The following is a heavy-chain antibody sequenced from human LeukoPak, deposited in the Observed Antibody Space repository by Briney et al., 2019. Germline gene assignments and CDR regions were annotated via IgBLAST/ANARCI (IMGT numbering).Heavy chain of an antibody. CDR3: ARVMAIAAAADYYYYGMDV. V-gene: IGHV3-13*01. D-gene: IGHD6-13*01. CDR1: GFTFSSYD. CDR2: IGTAGDT. Sequence: GGSLRLSCAASGFTFSSYDMHWVRQATGKGLGWVSAIGTAGDTYYPGSVKGRFTISRENAKNSLYLQMDSLRAEDTAVYYCARVMAIAAAADYYYYGMDVWGQGTTVTVSS. J-gene: IGHJ6*02.